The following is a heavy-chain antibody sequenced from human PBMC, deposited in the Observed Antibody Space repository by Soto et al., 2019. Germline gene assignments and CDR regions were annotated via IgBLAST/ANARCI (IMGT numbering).Heavy chain of an antibody. CDR2: ISSNGITT. V-gene: IGHV3-64*01. CDR1: GFTFSSYA. J-gene: IGHJ4*02. CDR3: AINYYDSSGYYGPMGY. Sequence: EVQLVESGGGLVQPGGSLRLSCVASGFTFSSYAMHWVRQAPGKGLEYVSAISSNGITTYYANSVKGRFTISRDNSKNTLYLQMGSLRAEDMAVYDCAINYYDSSGYYGPMGYWGQGTLVTVSS. D-gene: IGHD3-22*01.